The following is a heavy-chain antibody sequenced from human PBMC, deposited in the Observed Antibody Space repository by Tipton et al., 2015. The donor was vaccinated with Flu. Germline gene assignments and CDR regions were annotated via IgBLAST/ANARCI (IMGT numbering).Heavy chain of an antibody. CDR1: GGSISSSSYY. CDR3: ARGAQQLVYYYYYYYMDV. V-gene: IGHV4-39*07. J-gene: IGHJ6*03. Sequence: TLSLTCTVSGGSISSSSYYWSWIRQPPGKGLEWIGEINHSGSTNYNPSLKSRVTISVDTSKNQFSLKLSSVTAADTAVYYCARGAQQLVYYYYYYYMDVWGKGTTVTVSS. D-gene: IGHD6-13*01. CDR2: INHSGST.